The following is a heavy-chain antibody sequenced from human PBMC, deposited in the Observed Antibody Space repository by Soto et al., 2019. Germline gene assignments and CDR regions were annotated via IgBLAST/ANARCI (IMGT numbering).Heavy chain of an antibody. CDR2: IIPIFGTA. CDR3: ARAVHQNLGKSWYFDL. CDR1: GGTFSSYA. J-gene: IGHJ2*01. V-gene: IGHV1-69*05. Sequence: QVQLVQSGAEVKKPGSSVKVSCKASGGTFSSYAISWVRQAPGQGLEWMGGIIPIFGTANYAQKFQGRVTITXXDXTXXAHMELSSLRSEDTAVYYCARAVHQNLGKSWYFDLWGRGSLVTVSS. D-gene: IGHD1-1*01.